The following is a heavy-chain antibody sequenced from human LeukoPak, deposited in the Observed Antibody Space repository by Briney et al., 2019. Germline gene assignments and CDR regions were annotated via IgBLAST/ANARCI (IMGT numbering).Heavy chain of an antibody. CDR1: GFTFSSYG. V-gene: IGHV3-30*02. D-gene: IGHD6-6*01. J-gene: IGHJ4*02. CDR2: IRYDGETK. CDR3: AKGSSRFDN. Sequence: QTGGSLRLSCAASGFTFSSYGMHWVRQAPGKGPEWVAFIRYDGETKYYGDSVKGRFTISRDNSKNTLYLQLNSLKLEDTAVYYCAKGSSRFDNWGQGTLVTVSS.